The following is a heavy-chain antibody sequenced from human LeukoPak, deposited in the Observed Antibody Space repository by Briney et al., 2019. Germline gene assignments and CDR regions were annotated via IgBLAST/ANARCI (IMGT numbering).Heavy chain of an antibody. CDR3: ARIRDGYNDAYDI. CDR1: GGTFSSYA. Sequence: SVKVSCKASGGTFSSYAISWVRQAPGQGLEWMGGIIPIFGTANYAQKFQGRVTITADKSTSTAYMELSSLRSEDTAVYYCARIRDGYNDAYDIWGQGTMVTVPS. CDR2: IIPIFGTA. J-gene: IGHJ3*02. V-gene: IGHV1-69*06. D-gene: IGHD5-24*01.